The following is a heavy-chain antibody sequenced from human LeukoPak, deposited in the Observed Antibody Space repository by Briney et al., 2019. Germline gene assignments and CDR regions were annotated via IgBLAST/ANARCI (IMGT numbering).Heavy chain of an antibody. V-gene: IGHV3-30*04. D-gene: IGHD1-26*01. Sequence: PGRSLRLSCAASGFTFSSYAMHWVRQAPGKGLEWVAVISYGGNIKYYTDSVKGRFTISRDNSKNTLYLQMNSLRAEDTAVYYCARDYLMGGTTGKAFDIWGQGTMVTISS. CDR3: ARDYLMGGTTGKAFDI. J-gene: IGHJ3*02. CDR1: GFTFSSYA. CDR2: ISYGGNIK.